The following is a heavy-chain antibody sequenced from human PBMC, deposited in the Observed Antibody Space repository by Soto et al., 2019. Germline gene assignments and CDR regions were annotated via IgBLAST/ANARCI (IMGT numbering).Heavy chain of an antibody. J-gene: IGHJ4*02. CDR1: GGSISGSHYH. V-gene: IGHV4-39*01. CDR3: ALTPPMEVAGPDF. D-gene: IGHD6-19*01. Sequence: SETLSLTCTVSGGSISGSHYHWGWIRQPPGKGLEWIGSIHYSGRVFYKSSLLGRVTISVDTSKIQFSLDLNSVTATDTAVYYWALTPPMEVAGPDFWGQGPLATVPS. CDR2: IHYSGRV.